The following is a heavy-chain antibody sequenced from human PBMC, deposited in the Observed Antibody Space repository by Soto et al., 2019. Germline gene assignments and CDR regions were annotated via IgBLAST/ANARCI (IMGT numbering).Heavy chain of an antibody. CDR2: IHQSGDT. Sequence: QVQLKESGPGLVTPWGTLSLTCAVSGDSVSNGNWWCWVRQPPGRGLEWVGEIHQSGDTNYNPSHKSRVTVSADRSNNQYSLRLNSVTAADTAMYYCATRTSVFGIVTFYWGQGILVTVSS. J-gene: IGHJ4*02. CDR3: ATRTSVFGIVTFY. V-gene: IGHV4-4*02. D-gene: IGHD3-16*01. CDR1: GDSVSNGNW.